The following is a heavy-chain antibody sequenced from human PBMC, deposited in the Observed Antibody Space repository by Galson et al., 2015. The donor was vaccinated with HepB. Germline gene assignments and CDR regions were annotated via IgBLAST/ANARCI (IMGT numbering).Heavy chain of an antibody. Sequence: QSGAEVKKPGESLKISCKGSGFSFSTYWIAWVRQMPGKGLEWMGIIYPGDSDIRYSLSFQGQVTISADKSISTAYLQWSSLKASDTAMYYCARLGYGSGWYPGDFDYWGQGALVTVSS. J-gene: IGHJ4*02. D-gene: IGHD6-19*01. CDR3: ARLGYGSGWYPGDFDY. CDR2: IYPGDSDI. V-gene: IGHV5-51*01. CDR1: GFSFSTYW.